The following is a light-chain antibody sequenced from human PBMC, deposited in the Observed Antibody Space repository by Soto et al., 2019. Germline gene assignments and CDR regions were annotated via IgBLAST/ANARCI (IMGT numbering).Light chain of an antibody. CDR3: QAWDSNTVV. CDR1: KLGDKY. CDR2: QDR. J-gene: IGLJ2*01. Sequence: SYELTQPPSVSVSPGQTASITCSGDKLGDKYACWYQQKPGQSPVLVIYQDRKRPSGIPERFSGYNSGNTATLTISGTQAMDEADYYCQAWDSNTVVFGGGTKLTVL. V-gene: IGLV3-1*01.